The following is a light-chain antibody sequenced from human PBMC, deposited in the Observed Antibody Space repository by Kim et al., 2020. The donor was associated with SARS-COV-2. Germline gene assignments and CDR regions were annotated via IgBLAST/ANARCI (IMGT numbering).Light chain of an antibody. V-gene: IGLV1-40*01. J-gene: IGLJ3*02. CDR1: GTNTGAGYD. Sequence: VTIASACSGTNTGAGYDVHCYQQLPATAAKLLISDDNNRPSGVPDRFSGSKSGTSASLAITGLQDDDEGDYYCQSYDASLRPSRVFGGGTQLTVL. CDR3: QSYDASLRPSRV. CDR2: DDN.